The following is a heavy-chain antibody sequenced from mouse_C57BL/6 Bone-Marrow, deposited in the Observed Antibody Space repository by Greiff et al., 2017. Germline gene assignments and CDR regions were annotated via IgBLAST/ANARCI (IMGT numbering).Heavy chain of an antibody. CDR2: IYPRSGNT. CDR1: GYTFTSYG. V-gene: IGHV1-81*01. CDR3: ARQLRLLAFAY. Sequence: QVQLQQSGAELARPGASVKLSCKASGYTFTSYGISWVKQRTGQGLEWIGEIYPRSGNTYYNEKFKSKATLTADKSSSTAYMELRSLTSEDSAVYFCARQLRLLAFAYWGRGTLVTVSA. D-gene: IGHD3-2*02. J-gene: IGHJ3*01.